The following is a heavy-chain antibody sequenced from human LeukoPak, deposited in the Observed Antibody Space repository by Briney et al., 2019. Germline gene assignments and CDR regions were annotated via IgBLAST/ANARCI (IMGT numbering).Heavy chain of an antibody. D-gene: IGHD6-19*01. CDR2: ISSSSSTI. J-gene: IGHJ5*02. V-gene: IGHV3-48*01. Sequence: GGSLRLSCAASGFTFSSYGMNWVRQAPGKGLEWVSYISSSSSTIYYADSVKGRFTISRDNAKNSLYLQMNSLRAEDTAVYYCARDVVAGRGFDWFDPWGQGTLVTVSS. CDR3: ARDVVAGRGFDWFDP. CDR1: GFTFSSYG.